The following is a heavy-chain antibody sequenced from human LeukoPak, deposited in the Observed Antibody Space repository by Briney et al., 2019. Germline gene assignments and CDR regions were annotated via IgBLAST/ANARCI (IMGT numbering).Heavy chain of an antibody. V-gene: IGHV3-74*01. J-gene: IGHJ4*02. CDR2: INTDGSDT. CDR3: AKESSTSLSY. CDR1: GFTFSSNW. Sequence: GGSLRLSCAASGFTFSSNWMHWVRQGPGKGLVWVSYINTDGSDTTYADSVKGRFTISRDNSKNTLYLQMNSLRAEDTAVYYCAKESSTSLSYWGQGTLVTVSS. D-gene: IGHD2-2*01.